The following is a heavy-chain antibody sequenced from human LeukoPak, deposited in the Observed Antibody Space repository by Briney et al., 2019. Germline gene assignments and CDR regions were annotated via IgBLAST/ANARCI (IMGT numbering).Heavy chain of an antibody. CDR2: IGSRVSTI. CDR3: ARPRYCSSISCYFHAFDV. D-gene: IGHD2-2*01. CDR1: GFTFSDYY. Sequence: GGSLRLSCTASGFTFSDYYMTWIRQAPGKGLEWVSYIGSRVSTIYYADSVKGRFTISRDNAKNSLYLQMNSLRPEDTAVYYCARPRYCSSISCYFHAFDVWGQGTMVTVSS. V-gene: IGHV3-11*01. J-gene: IGHJ3*01.